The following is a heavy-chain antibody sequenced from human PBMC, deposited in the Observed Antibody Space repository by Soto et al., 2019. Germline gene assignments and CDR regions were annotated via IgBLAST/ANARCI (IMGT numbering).Heavy chain of an antibody. J-gene: IGHJ6*02. D-gene: IGHD6-19*01. V-gene: IGHV1-24*01. Sequence: ASVKVSCKVSGYTLTELSMHWVRQAPGKGLEWMGGFDPEDGETIYAQKFQGRVTMTEDTSTDTAYMELSSLRSEDTAVYYCATVGSSGWYVGDYYYGMDVWGQGTTVTVSS. CDR1: GYTLTELS. CDR3: ATVGSSGWYVGDYYYGMDV. CDR2: FDPEDGET.